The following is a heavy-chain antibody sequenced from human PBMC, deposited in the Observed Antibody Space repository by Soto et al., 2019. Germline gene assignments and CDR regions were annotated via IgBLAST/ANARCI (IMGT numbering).Heavy chain of an antibody. V-gene: IGHV3-23*01. CDR3: AKGSVVVAAKFDS. D-gene: IGHD2-21*01. Sequence: GGSLRLSCAASGFTFNNYAMSWVRQAPGKGLEWVSAISSSGYSTYYADSVKGRFTISRDNSKNTVYLQMNNLRAEDTAAYYCAKGSVVVAAKFDSWGQGTLVTVSS. CDR1: GFTFNNYA. CDR2: ISSSGYST. J-gene: IGHJ4*02.